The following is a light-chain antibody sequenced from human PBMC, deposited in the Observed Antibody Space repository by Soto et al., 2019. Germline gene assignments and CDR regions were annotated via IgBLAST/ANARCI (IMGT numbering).Light chain of an antibody. J-gene: IGLJ1*01. CDR2: DNN. Sequence: QSVLTQPPSVSAAPGQKVTISCSGSSSNIGNNYVSWYQQLPGTAPKLLIYDNNKRPSGIPDRFSGSKSGTSATLGITGLRTGDEADYYCGTWDSSLSVVYVFGTGTKVTVL. V-gene: IGLV1-51*01. CDR3: GTWDSSLSVVYV. CDR1: SSNIGNNY.